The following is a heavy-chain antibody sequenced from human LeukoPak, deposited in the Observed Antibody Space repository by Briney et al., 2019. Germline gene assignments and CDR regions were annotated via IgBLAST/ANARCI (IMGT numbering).Heavy chain of an antibody. V-gene: IGHV1-24*01. Sequence: ASVRVSCKVSGYTLTELSMHWVRQIPGKGLEWMGGFDPEDGETIYAQKFQGRVTMTRDTSISTAYMELSRLRSDDTAVYYCSRGPGDPVLNFDYWGQGTLVTVSS. D-gene: IGHD3-10*01. CDR3: SRGPGDPVLNFDY. J-gene: IGHJ4*02. CDR1: GYTLTELS. CDR2: FDPEDGET.